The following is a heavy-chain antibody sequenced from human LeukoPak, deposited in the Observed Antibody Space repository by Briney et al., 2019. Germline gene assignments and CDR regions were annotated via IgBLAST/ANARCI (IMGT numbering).Heavy chain of an antibody. CDR2: INTDGSGA. D-gene: IGHD1-1*01. Sequence: GGSLRLSCTASGFTFNNYWMHWVRQGPGKELVWVSRINTDGSGANYADSVKGRFTISRDNSRNTFYLQMNNLRAGDTAVYYCARDSRQWNHPTYYYYCMDVWGKGTTVTVSS. V-gene: IGHV3-74*01. CDR3: ARDSRQWNHPTYYYYCMDV. J-gene: IGHJ6*03. CDR1: GFTFNNYW.